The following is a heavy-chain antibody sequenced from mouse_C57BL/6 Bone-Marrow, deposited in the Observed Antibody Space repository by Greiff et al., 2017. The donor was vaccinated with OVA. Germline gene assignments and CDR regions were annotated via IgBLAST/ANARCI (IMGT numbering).Heavy chain of an antibody. Sequence: QVQLQQPGAELVKPGASVKMSCKASGYTFTSYWITWVKQRPGQGLEWIGDIYPGSGSTNYNEKFKSKATLTVDTSSSTAYMQLSSLTSEDSAVYYYASSPLDTTVVEDYWGQGTTLTVSA. CDR3: ASSPLDTTVVEDY. CDR1: GYTFTSYW. CDR2: IYPGSGST. J-gene: IGHJ2*01. D-gene: IGHD1-1*01. V-gene: IGHV1-55*01.